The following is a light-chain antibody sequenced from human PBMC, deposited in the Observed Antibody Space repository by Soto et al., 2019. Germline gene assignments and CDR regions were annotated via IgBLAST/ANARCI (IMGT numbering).Light chain of an antibody. CDR1: SSDVGGHNY. CDR3: SSCTSSSTVI. CDR2: EVS. V-gene: IGLV2-14*01. Sequence: QSALTQPASVSGSPGQSITISCTGTSSDVGGHNYVSWYQQHPGKAPKLMIYEVSNRPSGVSNHFSGSKSGNTASLTISGLQAEDEADYYCSSCTSSSTVIFGGGTKLTVL. J-gene: IGLJ2*01.